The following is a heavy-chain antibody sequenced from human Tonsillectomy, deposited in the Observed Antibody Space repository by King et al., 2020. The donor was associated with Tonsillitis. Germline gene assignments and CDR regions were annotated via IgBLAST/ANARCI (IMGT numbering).Heavy chain of an antibody. CDR3: ARGYSSTSFDY. CDR1: GYTFTSYY. CDR2: INPSVGST. Sequence: QLVQSGAEVKKPGASVKVSCKASGYTFTSYYVHWVRQAPGQGLEWMGIINPSVGSTRNAQKFQGRVTMTRDTSTSTVYMEVSSLRSEDTAVYYCARGYSSTSFDYWGQGTLVTVSP. D-gene: IGHD6-13*01. J-gene: IGHJ4*02. V-gene: IGHV1-46*03.